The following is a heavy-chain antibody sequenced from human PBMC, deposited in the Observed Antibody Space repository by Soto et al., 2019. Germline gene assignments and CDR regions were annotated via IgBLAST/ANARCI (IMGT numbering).Heavy chain of an antibody. J-gene: IGHJ6*02. D-gene: IGHD3-10*01. Sequence: EVQLLESGGGLVQPGGSLRLSCAASGFTFNTYAMTWVRQAPGKGLGWLSALSGSGGTTYYADSGKGRFTISRDNSRNTLYLQMNSLRVEDTAVYYCAKGSEWFGELCSGMDVWGQGTTVTVSS. CDR3: AKGSEWFGELCSGMDV. CDR2: LSGSGGTT. CDR1: GFTFNTYA. V-gene: IGHV3-23*01.